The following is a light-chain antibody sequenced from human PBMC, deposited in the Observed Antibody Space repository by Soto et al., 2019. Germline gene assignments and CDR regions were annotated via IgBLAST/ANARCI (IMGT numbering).Light chain of an antibody. Sequence: QSVLTQPPSVSAPPGQKVTISCSGSSSNIGKNYVSWYQHHPGTAPKLLIYDNNKRPSGIPVRFSGSKSGTSATLGITGLQTGDEADYYCGTWDSSLSAVVFGAGTKLTVL. V-gene: IGLV1-51*01. CDR2: DNN. CDR1: SSNIGKNY. J-gene: IGLJ3*02. CDR3: GTWDSSLSAVV.